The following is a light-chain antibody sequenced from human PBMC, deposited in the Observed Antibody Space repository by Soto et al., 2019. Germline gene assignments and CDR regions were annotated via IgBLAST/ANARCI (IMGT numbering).Light chain of an antibody. CDR1: QSVSRF. V-gene: IGKV3-11*01. CDR3: HQRSTWPLT. Sequence: EIVLTQSPATLSLSPGEGAALSCRASQSVSRFLAWYQQKPGQAPRLLIYGASNRDTGIPTRFSGSGSGTDFTLTISSLEAEDFALYYCHQRSTWPLTFCGGTKVEIK. J-gene: IGKJ4*01. CDR2: GAS.